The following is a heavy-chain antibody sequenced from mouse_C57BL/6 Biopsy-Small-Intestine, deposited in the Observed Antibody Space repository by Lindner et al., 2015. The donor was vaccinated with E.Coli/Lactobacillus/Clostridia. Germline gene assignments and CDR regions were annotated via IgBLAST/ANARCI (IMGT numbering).Heavy chain of an antibody. V-gene: IGHV1-85*01. J-gene: IGHJ3*01. CDR2: ISPRDGST. CDR3: ARYDYDGAY. CDR1: GYTFTSYD. D-gene: IGHD2-4*01. Sequence: VQLQEFGPELVKPGASVKLSCKASGYTFTSYDINWVNQRPGQGLEWIGWISPRDGSTEYNEKFKGKATLTVDTSSSTAYMELHSLTSEDSAVYFCARYDYDGAYWGQGTLVTVSA.